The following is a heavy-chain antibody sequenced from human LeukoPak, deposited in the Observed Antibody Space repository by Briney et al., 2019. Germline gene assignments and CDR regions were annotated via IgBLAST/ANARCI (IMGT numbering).Heavy chain of an antibody. J-gene: IGHJ4*02. Sequence: SETLSLTCTVSGYSISSGYLWGWIRQPPGKGLEWIGSIYHSGSTYYNPSLKSRVTISVDTSKNQFSLKLSSVTAADTAVYYCARTADTAMVLYYFDYWGQGTLVTVSS. V-gene: IGHV4-38-2*02. D-gene: IGHD5-18*01. CDR3: ARTADTAMVLYYFDY. CDR2: IYHSGST. CDR1: GYSISSGYL.